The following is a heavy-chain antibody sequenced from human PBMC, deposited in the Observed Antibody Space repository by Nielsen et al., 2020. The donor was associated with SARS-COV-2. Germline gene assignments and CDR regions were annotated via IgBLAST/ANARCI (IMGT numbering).Heavy chain of an antibody. CDR3: ARGPTIAY. J-gene: IGHJ4*02. D-gene: IGHD5-24*01. Sequence: VRQAPGKGLEWVAVISYDGSNKYYADSVKGRFTISRDNSKNTLYLQMNSLRAEDTAVYYCARGPTIAYWGQGTLVTVSS. V-gene: IGHV3-30*04. CDR2: ISYDGSNK.